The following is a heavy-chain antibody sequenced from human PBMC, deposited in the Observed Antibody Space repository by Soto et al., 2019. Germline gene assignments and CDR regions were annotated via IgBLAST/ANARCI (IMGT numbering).Heavy chain of an antibody. CDR3: ARDSTVTTGFDY. CDR2: IYYSGST. Sequence: QVQLQESGPGLVKPSETLSLTCTVSGGSVSSGSYYWSWIRQPPGKGLEWIGYIYYSGSTNYNPSLKSRVPISVDTSKNQFSLKLSSVTAADTAVYYCARDSTVTTGFDYWGQGTLVTVSS. V-gene: IGHV4-61*01. J-gene: IGHJ4*02. CDR1: GGSVSSGSYY. D-gene: IGHD4-17*01.